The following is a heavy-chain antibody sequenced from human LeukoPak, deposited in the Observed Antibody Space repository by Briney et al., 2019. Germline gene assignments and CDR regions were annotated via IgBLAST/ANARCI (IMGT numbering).Heavy chain of an antibody. J-gene: IGHJ3*02. CDR1: GYSISNGYY. CDR3: ASTQPGSRTLDGAFDI. Sequence: SETLSLTCTVSGYSISNGYYWGWIRQPPGKGLEWIGSIYHSGSTYYNPSLKSRVTISVDTSKNQFSLKLRSVTAADTAVYYCASTQPGSRTLDGAFDIWGQGTMVTVSS. V-gene: IGHV4-38-2*02. D-gene: IGHD3-3*02. CDR2: IYHSGST.